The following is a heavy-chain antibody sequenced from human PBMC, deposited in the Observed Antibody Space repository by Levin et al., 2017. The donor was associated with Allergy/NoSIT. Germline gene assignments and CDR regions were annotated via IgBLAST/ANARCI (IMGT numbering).Heavy chain of an antibody. V-gene: IGHV5-10-1*01. CDR3: ARHKTWFGELLYDFDY. Sequence: KVSCKGSGYSFTSYWISWVRQMPGKGLEWMGRIDPSDSYTNYSPSFQGHVTISADKSISTAYLQWSSLKASDTAMYYCARHKTWFGELLYDFDYWGQGTLVTVSS. J-gene: IGHJ4*02. D-gene: IGHD3-10*01. CDR2: IDPSDSYT. CDR1: GYSFTSYW.